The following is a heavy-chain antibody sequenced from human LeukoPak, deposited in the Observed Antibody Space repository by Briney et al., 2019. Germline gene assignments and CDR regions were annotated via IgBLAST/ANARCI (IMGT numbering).Heavy chain of an antibody. CDR2: IYSSGST. D-gene: IGHD7-27*01. CDR3: ARRPTGDPKFDY. Sequence: SHTLFLTCSVSGSAISNNFWTGIPQPPGKGLEWIGYIYSSGSTYYNPSLKSRVTISVDTSKNRFSLKLSTVTAADTAVYYCARRPTGDPKFDYWGQGTLVIVSS. CDR1: GSAISNNF. V-gene: IGHV4-59*08. J-gene: IGHJ4*02.